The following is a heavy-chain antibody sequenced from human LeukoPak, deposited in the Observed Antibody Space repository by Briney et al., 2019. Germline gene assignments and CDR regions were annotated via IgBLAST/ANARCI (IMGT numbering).Heavy chain of an antibody. V-gene: IGHV3-7*01. CDR1: GFSFSDHY. D-gene: IGHD2-2*01. J-gene: IGHJ1*01. CDR3: AMLVVVSKLRH. Sequence: GGSLRLSCAASGFSFSDHYMDWVRQAPGKGLEWVANIKQDGSEKYYVDSVKGRFTISRDNAKNSLYLQMNSLRAEDTAVYYCAMLVVVSKLRHWGQGTLVTVSS. CDR2: IKQDGSEK.